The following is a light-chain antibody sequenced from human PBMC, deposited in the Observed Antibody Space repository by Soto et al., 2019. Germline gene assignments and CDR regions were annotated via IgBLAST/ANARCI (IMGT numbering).Light chain of an antibody. V-gene: IGKV3-20*01. CDR3: QQYGSSPLT. Sequence: EIVLTQSPGTLSLSPGERATLSCRASQSVSSSYLAWYQQKPGQAPRLLIYGASSRATGIPDRFSGSGSGTDFTLTICRLDPEDFSVYYCQQYGSSPLTFGPGTKVDIK. CDR2: GAS. J-gene: IGKJ3*01. CDR1: QSVSSSY.